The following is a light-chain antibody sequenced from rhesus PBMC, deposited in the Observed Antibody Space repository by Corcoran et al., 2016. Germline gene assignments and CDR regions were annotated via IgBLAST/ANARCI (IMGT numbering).Light chain of an antibody. V-gene: IGKV1-36*02. CDR3: LQGYSTPYS. Sequence: DIQMTQSPSSLSASVGDRVTITCRASQGISDYLNWYQQKPGTATKRLIYAASRLESGVPSSFSGSGCGTDFTLTHSSLQPEDFAAYYYLQGYSTPYSFCQGTKVEIK. CDR1: QGISDY. J-gene: IGKJ2*01. CDR2: AAS.